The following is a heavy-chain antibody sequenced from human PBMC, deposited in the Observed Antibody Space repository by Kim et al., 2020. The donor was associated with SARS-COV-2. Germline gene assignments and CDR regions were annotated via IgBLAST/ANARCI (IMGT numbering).Heavy chain of an antibody. CDR2: IYRSGST. CDR1: GGSISSGAYY. CDR3: ARDLTPSTYAFDI. V-gene: IGHV4-31*03. J-gene: IGHJ3*02. Sequence: SETLSLTCTVSGGSISSGAYYWNWIRQHPGKGLEWIGYIYRSGSTYYNPSLKSRVTISVDTSKNQFSLTLSSVTAADTAVYYCARDLTPSTYAFDIWGQGTMVIVSS.